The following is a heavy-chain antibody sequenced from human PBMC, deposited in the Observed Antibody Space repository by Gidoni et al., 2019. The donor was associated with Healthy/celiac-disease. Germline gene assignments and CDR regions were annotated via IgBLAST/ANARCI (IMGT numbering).Heavy chain of an antibody. V-gene: IGHV1-3*01. CDR2: INAGNGTT. Sequence: QVQLVQSGAEVKKPGASVKVSCKASGYTFTSYAMHWVRQAPGQRLEWMGWINAGNGTTKYSQKFQGRVTITRDKSASTAYMELSSLRSEDTAVDYCARPSLAYCGGECYSGLYDFDIWGQGTMVTVSS. J-gene: IGHJ3*02. CDR3: ARPSLAYCGGECYSGLYDFDI. D-gene: IGHD2-21*01. CDR1: GYTFTSYA.